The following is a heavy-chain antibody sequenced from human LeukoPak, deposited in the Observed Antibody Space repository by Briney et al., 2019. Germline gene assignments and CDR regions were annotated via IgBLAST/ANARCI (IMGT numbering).Heavy chain of an antibody. V-gene: IGHV4-39*01. J-gene: IGHJ4*02. Sequence: SETLSLTCTVSGGSISSSSYYWGWIRQPPGKGLEWIGSIYYSGSTYYNPSLKSRVTISVDTSKNQFSLKPSSVTAADTAVYHCARSPIGYGSQPKTFDYWGQGTLVTVSS. CDR2: IYYSGST. D-gene: IGHD1-1*01. CDR3: ARSPIGYGSQPKTFDY. CDR1: GGSISSSSYY.